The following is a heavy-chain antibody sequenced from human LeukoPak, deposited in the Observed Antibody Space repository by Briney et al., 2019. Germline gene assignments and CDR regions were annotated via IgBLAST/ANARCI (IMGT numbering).Heavy chain of an antibody. Sequence: GGTLRLSCAASGFTFSDYWMHWVRQPPGKELVWVSRINTDGSTTTYEDSVKGRFTISRDNAKNTLYLQMNSLRAEDTAVYYCARGMTYYYGSGKFDYWGQGSLVTVSS. D-gene: IGHD3-10*01. V-gene: IGHV3-74*03. CDR1: GFTFSDYW. CDR2: INTDGSTT. J-gene: IGHJ4*02. CDR3: ARGMTYYYGSGKFDY.